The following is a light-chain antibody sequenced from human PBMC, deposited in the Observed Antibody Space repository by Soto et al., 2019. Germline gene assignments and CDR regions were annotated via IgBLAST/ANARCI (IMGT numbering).Light chain of an antibody. J-gene: IGLJ3*02. CDR1: SSDVGGYNY. V-gene: IGLV2-8*01. Sequence: QSALTQPPSASGSPGQSVAISCTGTSSDVGGYNYVSWYQQHPGKAPKLMIYEVNKRPSGVPDRFSGSKSGNTASLTISGLQADDEADYFCCSYTASDLWVFGGGTKVTVL. CDR2: EVN. CDR3: CSYTASDLWV.